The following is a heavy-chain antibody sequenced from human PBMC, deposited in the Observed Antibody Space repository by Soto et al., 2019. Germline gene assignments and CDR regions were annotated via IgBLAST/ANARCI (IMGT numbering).Heavy chain of an antibody. D-gene: IGHD4-17*01. CDR1: GYTLTELS. Sequence: VASVKVSCKVSGYTLTELSMHWVRQAPGKGLEWMGGFDPEDGETIYAQKFQGRVTMTEDTSTDTAYMELSSLRSEDTAVYYCATVTTSPNDAFDIWGQGTMVTVSS. CDR3: ATVTTSPNDAFDI. CDR2: FDPEDGET. V-gene: IGHV1-24*01. J-gene: IGHJ3*02.